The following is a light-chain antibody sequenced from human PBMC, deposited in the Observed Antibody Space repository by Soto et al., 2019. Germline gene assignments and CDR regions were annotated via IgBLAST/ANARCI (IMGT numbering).Light chain of an antibody. CDR3: QQYGSPPQT. CDR1: QSVRSSY. Sequence: EIGMTQTPATLSVSPGGRPTHGCRASQSVRSSYLAWYQQKTGQAPRFXIYGASSRATGIPDRISGSGSGTDFNLTISRLEPEDFAVYYCQQYGSPPQTFGQGTKVDIK. V-gene: IGKV3-20*01. CDR2: GAS. J-gene: IGKJ1*01.